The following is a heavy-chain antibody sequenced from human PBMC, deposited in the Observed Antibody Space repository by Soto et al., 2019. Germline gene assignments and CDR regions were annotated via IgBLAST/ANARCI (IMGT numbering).Heavy chain of an antibody. Sequence: QVQLVESGGGLVKPGGSLRLSCAASGFTFSDYYMSWIRQAPGKGLEWVSYISSSGSTIYYADSMKDQFTISRDNEKNSLYLQMNSMRAEDTAVYYCARDGRGSSTSLYYYYMDVWGKGTTVTVSS. CDR1: GFTFSDYY. V-gene: IGHV3-11*01. CDR3: ARDGRGSSTSLYYYYMDV. D-gene: IGHD2-2*01. CDR2: ISSSGSTI. J-gene: IGHJ6*03.